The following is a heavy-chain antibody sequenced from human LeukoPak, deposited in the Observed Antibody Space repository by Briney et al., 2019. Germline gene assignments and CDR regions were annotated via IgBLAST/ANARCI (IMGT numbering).Heavy chain of an antibody. Sequence: SETLSLTCAVYGGSFSSYYWSWIRQPPGKGLEWIGEINHSGSTNYNPSLKSRVTISVDTSKNQFSLKLSSVTAADTAVYYCARAGSALGYCSGGSCYANWFDPWGQGTLVTVSS. J-gene: IGHJ5*02. V-gene: IGHV4-34*01. D-gene: IGHD2-15*01. CDR2: INHSGST. CDR1: GGSFSSYY. CDR3: ARAGSALGYCSGGSCYANWFDP.